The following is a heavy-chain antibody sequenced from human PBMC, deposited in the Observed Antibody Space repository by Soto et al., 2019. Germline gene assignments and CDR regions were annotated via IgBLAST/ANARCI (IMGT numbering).Heavy chain of an antibody. CDR2: IIPIFGTL. CDR3: ARVELESSGWSPSGLDV. V-gene: IGHV1-69*01. D-gene: IGHD6-19*01. J-gene: IGHJ6*02. CDR1: GGTLSSYA. Sequence: QVQVVQSGAEVKRPGSSVKVSCKASGGTLSSYAINWVRQAPGQGPEWMGGIIPIFGTLNYAQKFQGRVTITADESTSTAYMELSSLRSDDTAVYYCARVELESSGWSPSGLDVWGQGTTVTVSS.